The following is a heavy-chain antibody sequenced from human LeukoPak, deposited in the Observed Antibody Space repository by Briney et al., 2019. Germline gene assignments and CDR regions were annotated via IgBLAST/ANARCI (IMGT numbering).Heavy chain of an antibody. Sequence: ASVKVSCKASGYTFTSYAMNWVRQAPGQGLEWMGWINTNTGNPTYAQGFTGRFVFSLDTSVSTAYLQISSLKAEDTAVYYCARPGVAGNNYYYYGMDVWGQGTTVTVSS. D-gene: IGHD6-19*01. V-gene: IGHV7-4-1*02. CDR2: INTNTGNP. CDR3: ARPGVAGNNYYYYGMDV. CDR1: GYTFTSYA. J-gene: IGHJ6*02.